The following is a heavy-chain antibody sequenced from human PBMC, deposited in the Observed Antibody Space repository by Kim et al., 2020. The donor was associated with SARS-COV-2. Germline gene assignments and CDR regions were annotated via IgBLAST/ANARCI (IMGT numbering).Heavy chain of an antibody. CDR3: ARGDTSGYYYYDY. V-gene: IGHV3-33*01. Sequence: YDDPVKGRFTMSGDNSKNTLYMPRNSLGAEDAAVYYCARGDTSGYYYYDYWGQGTLVTVSS. J-gene: IGHJ4*02. D-gene: IGHD3-22*01.